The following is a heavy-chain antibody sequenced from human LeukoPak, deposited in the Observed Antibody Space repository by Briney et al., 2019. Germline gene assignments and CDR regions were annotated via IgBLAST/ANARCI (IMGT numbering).Heavy chain of an antibody. D-gene: IGHD5-24*01. J-gene: IGHJ6*03. CDR2: IKQAGSEK. Sequence: GGSLRLSCAASGFTFSSYWMSWVRQASGKGLEWVANIKQAGSEKYYVDSVKGRFIISRDNAKHSLHLQMNTLRAEDTAVYYCARVWGPKPDMPAINDHFYYYMDVWGKGTTVTVSS. CDR1: GFTFSSYW. V-gene: IGHV3-7*01. CDR3: ARVWGPKPDMPAINDHFYYYMDV.